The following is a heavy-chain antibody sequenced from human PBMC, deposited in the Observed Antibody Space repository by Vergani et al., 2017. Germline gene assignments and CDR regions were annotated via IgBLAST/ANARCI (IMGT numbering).Heavy chain of an antibody. J-gene: IGHJ4*02. CDR2: ISSDGGST. D-gene: IGHD3-22*01. CDR3: AGXQGTSAYYYGGFDY. V-gene: IGHV3-23*01. CDR1: GFTFSTYA. Sequence: EVHLLESGGGLVQSGGSLRLSCAASGFTFSTYAMTWVRQAPGKGLEWVSTISSDGGSTYYTDSVKGRFTISRDNSKNTLSLQMNSLTAEDTAIYYCAGXQGTSAYYYGGFDYWSQGILVTVSS.